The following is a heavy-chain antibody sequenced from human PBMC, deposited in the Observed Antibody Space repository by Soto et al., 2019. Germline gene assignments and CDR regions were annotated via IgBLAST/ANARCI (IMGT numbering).Heavy chain of an antibody. V-gene: IGHV1-69*12. D-gene: IGHD5-12*01. J-gene: IGHJ6*02. Sequence: QVQLEQSGAEVQKPGSSVKVSCKASGGTFSSSAFSCVRQAPGQVLEWMGGIMPVFPTPDYAQKFQDRVTITADAYTSTTNMELSGLRSEDTAIYYCARDKDRLQLGGNYYYIVDVWGQGTTVIVSS. CDR2: IMPVFPTP. CDR1: GGTFSSSA. CDR3: ARDKDRLQLGGNYYYIVDV.